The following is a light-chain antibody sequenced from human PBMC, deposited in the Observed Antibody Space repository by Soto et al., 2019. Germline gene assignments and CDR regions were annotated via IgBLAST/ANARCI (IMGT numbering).Light chain of an antibody. CDR1: QDITNY. J-gene: IGKJ4*01. Sequence: DIQTTQSPSSLSASVGDRVTITRQASQDITNYLNWYQQKPGKAPKLLIYEASSLETGVPSRFSGGGSGAHFSFTISSLQPEDFATCYCQQYVNLPLTFGGGTKVDIK. V-gene: IGKV1-33*01. CDR2: EAS. CDR3: QQYVNLPLT.